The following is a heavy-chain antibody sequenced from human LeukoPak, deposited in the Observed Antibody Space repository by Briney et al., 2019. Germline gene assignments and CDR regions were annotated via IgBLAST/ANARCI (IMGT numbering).Heavy chain of an antibody. J-gene: IGHJ4*02. D-gene: IGHD5-24*01. CDR2: INHSGST. CDR3: ARKGTQRWLRGVFDY. CDR1: GGSFSGYY. Sequence: PSETLSLTCAVYGGSFSGYYWSWIRQPPGKGLEWIGEINHSGSTNYNPSLKSRVTISVDTSKNQFSLKLSSVTAADTAVYYCARKGTQRWLRGVFDYWGQGTLVTVSS. V-gene: IGHV4-34*01.